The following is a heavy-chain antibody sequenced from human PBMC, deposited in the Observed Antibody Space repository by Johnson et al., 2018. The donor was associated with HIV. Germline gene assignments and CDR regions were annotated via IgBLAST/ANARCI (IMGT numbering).Heavy chain of an antibody. J-gene: IGHJ3*02. CDR2: ISWNSGSI. D-gene: IGHD6-6*01. Sequence: VQLVESGGGVVQPGRSLRLSCAASGFTFDDYAMHWVRQAPGKGLEWVSGISWNSGSIGYADSVKGRFTISRDNAKNTLYLQMNSLKTEDTAVYYCTTVIQQLVRRHDAFDIWGQGTMVTVSS. CDR1: GFTFDDYA. V-gene: IGHV3-9*01. CDR3: TTVIQQLVRRHDAFDI.